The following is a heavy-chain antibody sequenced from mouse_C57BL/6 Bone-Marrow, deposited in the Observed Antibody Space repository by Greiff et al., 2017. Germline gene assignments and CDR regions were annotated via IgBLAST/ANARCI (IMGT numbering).Heavy chain of an antibody. J-gene: IGHJ3*01. CDR2: LYPGSGST. CDR3: ASPYDGYYLFAY. D-gene: IGHD2-3*01. CDR1: GYTFTSYW. Sequence: QVQLQQPGAELVKPGASVKMSCKASGYTFTSYWITWVKQRPGQGLEWIGDLYPGSGSTNYNEQFKSKATLTVDTSSRTAYMQLGSLTSEDSAVYYCASPYDGYYLFAYWGQGTLVTVSA. V-gene: IGHV1-55*01.